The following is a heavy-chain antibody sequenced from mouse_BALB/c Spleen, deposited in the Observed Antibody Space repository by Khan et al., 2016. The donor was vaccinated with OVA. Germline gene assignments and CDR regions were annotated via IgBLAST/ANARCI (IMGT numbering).Heavy chain of an antibody. V-gene: IGHV5-6-5*01. CDR1: GFTFSNYA. Sequence: EVELVESGGGLVKPGGSLKLSCAASGFTFSNYAMSWVRQSPEKRLEWVASISSGASPYYPDSVKGRFTISRDNARKILYLQMSSVRSEDTARYYCARDYWFAYWGQGTLVTVSA. J-gene: IGHJ3*01. CDR2: ISSGASP. CDR3: ARDYWFAY.